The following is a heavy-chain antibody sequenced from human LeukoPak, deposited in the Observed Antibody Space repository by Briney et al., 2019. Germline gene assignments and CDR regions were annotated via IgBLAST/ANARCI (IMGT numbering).Heavy chain of an antibody. CDR3: ARHRWRSGYGEYYFDY. J-gene: IGHJ4*02. CDR1: GGSISSYY. Sequence: KPSETLSLTCTVSGGSISSYYWSWIRQPPGKGLEWIGYIYYSGSTNYNPSLKSRVTISVDTSKNQFSLKLSSVTAADTAVYYCARHRWRSGYGEYYFDYWGQGTLVTVSS. V-gene: IGHV4-59*08. D-gene: IGHD5-12*01. CDR2: IYYSGST.